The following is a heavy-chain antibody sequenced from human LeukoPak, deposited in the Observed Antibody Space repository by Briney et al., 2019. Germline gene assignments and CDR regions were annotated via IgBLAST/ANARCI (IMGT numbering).Heavy chain of an antibody. Sequence: GASVKVSCKTSGYTFTNYYMHWVRQAPGQGLEWMGVINSSGGGTTYAQKFQGRVTMTRDTSTSTVYMELSSLRSEDTAVYYCARGPHYDFWSGYPGYYYYMDVWGKGTTVTVSS. V-gene: IGHV1-46*01. CDR3: ARGPHYDFWSGYPGYYYYMDV. J-gene: IGHJ6*03. CDR2: INSSGGGT. D-gene: IGHD3-3*01. CDR1: GYTFTNYY.